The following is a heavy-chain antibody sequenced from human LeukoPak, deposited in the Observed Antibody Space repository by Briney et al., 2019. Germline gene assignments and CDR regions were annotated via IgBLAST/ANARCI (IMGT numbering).Heavy chain of an antibody. Sequence: GGSLRLSCAASGYTFSSYSMNWVRQAPGKGLEWVSSISSSSSYIYYADSVKGRFTISRDNAKNSLYLQMNSLRAEDTAVYYCARSVYCTNGVCYIVRGSYYYMDVWGKGTTVTVSS. CDR1: GYTFSSYS. CDR2: ISSSSSYI. V-gene: IGHV3-21*01. CDR3: ARSVYCTNGVCYIVRGSYYYMDV. J-gene: IGHJ6*03. D-gene: IGHD2-8*01.